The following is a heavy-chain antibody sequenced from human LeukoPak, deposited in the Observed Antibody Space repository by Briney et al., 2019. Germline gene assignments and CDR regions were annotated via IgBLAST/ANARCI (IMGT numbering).Heavy chain of an antibody. CDR1: GGSISSYY. CDR2: IYYSGST. CDR3: ARASPDGSSWYVLGYGPQYYFDY. V-gene: IGHV4-59*01. Sequence: PSETLSLTCTVSGGSISSYYWSWIRQPPGKGLEWIGYIYYSGSTNYNPSLKSRVTISVDTSKNQFSLKLSSVTAAGTAVYYCARASPDGSSWYVLGYGPQYYFDYWGQGTLVTVSS. D-gene: IGHD6-13*01. J-gene: IGHJ4*02.